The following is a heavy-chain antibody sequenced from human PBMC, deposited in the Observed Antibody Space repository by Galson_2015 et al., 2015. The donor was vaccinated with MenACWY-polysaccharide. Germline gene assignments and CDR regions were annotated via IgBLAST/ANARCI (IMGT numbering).Heavy chain of an antibody. D-gene: IGHD3-16*01. CDR3: AHVMITFGGVIGDDAFDV. V-gene: IGHV2-5*02. Sequence: PALVKPTQTLTLICTFSGFSLITNGVGVNWIRQPPGKALEWLAVIYWDGDNRYSPSLRSRLTVTKDTSKNQVVLTMTNMDLVDTATYYCAHVMITFGGVIGDDAFDVWGPGTMVTVSS. CDR2: IYWDGDN. CDR1: GFSLITNGVG. J-gene: IGHJ3*01.